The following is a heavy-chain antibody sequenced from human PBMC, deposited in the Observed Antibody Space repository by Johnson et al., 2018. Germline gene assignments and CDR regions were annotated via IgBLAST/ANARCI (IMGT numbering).Heavy chain of an antibody. V-gene: IGHV1-3*01. CDR2: INAGNSNT. D-gene: IGHD1-26*01. CDR3: AGGGTGIEYSGTYFDYFDY. Sequence: QVQLVESGAEVKKPGASVKVSCKASGYTFTSYGLHWVRQAPGQRLEWMGWINAGNSNTKYSQKFQGRVTITRDTSATTVYMDLSSLTSEDTAVYYCAGGGTGIEYSGTYFDYFDYWGQGTLVTVSS. J-gene: IGHJ4*02. CDR1: GYTFTSYG.